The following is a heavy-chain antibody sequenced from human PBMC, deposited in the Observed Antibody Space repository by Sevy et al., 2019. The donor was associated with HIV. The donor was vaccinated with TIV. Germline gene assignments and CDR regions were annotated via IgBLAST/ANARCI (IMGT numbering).Heavy chain of an antibody. CDR2: IYTSGST. J-gene: IGHJ3*02. CDR3: ARSGGFGEYRPHGFDI. CDR1: GGSISSYY. V-gene: IGHV4-4*07. Sequence: SETLSLTCTVSGGSISSYYWSWIRQPAGKGLEWIGRIYTSGSTNYNPSLKSRVTMSVDTSKNQFSLKLSSVTAADTAVYYCARSGGFGEYRPHGFDIWGQGTMVTVSS. D-gene: IGHD3-10*01.